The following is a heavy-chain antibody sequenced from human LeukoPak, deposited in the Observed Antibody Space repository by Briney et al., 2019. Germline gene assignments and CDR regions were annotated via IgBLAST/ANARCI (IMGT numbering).Heavy chain of an antibody. Sequence: GGSLRLSCAASGFTFSSYAMSWVRQAPGKGLEWVSAISGSGGSTYYADSVKGRFTISRDNAKNSLYLQMNSLRAEDTAVYYCARAPLYSTERFDYWGQGTLVTVSS. V-gene: IGHV3-23*01. D-gene: IGHD2-15*01. J-gene: IGHJ4*02. CDR3: ARAPLYSTERFDY. CDR2: ISGSGGST. CDR1: GFTFSSYA.